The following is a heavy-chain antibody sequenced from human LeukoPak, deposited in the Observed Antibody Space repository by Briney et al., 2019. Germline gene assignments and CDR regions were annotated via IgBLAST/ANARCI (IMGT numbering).Heavy chain of an antibody. V-gene: IGHV4-38-2*02. D-gene: IGHD2-2*01. CDR3: ARLGVVPAAPDY. Sequence: SETLSLTCTVSGYSISSGYYWGWIRQPPGKGLEWIGSIYHSGSTYYSPSLKSRVTISVDTSKNQFSLKLSSVTAADTAVYYCARLGVVPAAPDYWGQGTLVTVSS. CDR1: GYSISSGYY. CDR2: IYHSGST. J-gene: IGHJ4*02.